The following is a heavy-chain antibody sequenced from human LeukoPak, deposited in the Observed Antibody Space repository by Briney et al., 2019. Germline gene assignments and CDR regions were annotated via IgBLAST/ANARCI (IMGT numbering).Heavy chain of an antibody. Sequence: SETLSLTCTVSGGSISSSSYYWGWIRQPPGKGLEWIGSIYYSGSTYYNPSLKSRVTISVDTSKNQFSLKLSSVTAADTAVYYCARLRPKITMIVVPPGGAFDIWGQGTMVTVSS. D-gene: IGHD3-22*01. CDR1: GGSISSSSYY. CDR3: ARLRPKITMIVVPPGGAFDI. CDR2: IYYSGST. J-gene: IGHJ3*02. V-gene: IGHV4-39*07.